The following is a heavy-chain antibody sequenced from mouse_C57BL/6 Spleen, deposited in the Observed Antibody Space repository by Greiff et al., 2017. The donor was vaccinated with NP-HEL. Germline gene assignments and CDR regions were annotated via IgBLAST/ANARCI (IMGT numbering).Heavy chain of an antibody. CDR1: GFTFSDYG. J-gene: IGHJ1*03. D-gene: IGHD1-1*01. Sequence: EVHLVESGGGLVKPGGSLKLSCAASGFTFSDYGMHWVRQAPEKGLEWVAYISSGSSTIYYADTVKGRFTISGDNAKNTLFLQMTSLRSEDTAMYYCARHYGSRYFDVWGTGTTVTVSS. CDR2: ISSGSSTI. V-gene: IGHV5-17*01. CDR3: ARHYGSRYFDV.